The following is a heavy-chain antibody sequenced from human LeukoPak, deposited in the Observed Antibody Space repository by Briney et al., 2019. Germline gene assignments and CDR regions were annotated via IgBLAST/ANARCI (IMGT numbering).Heavy chain of an antibody. Sequence: EASVKVSCKASGYTFTGYYMHWVRQAPGQGLEWMGWINPNSGGTNYAQKFQGRVTMTRDTSISTAYMELSGLRSDDTAVYYCARGVYQLLPHYYYYMDVWGKGTTVTVSS. D-gene: IGHD2-2*01. V-gene: IGHV1-2*02. J-gene: IGHJ6*03. CDR3: ARGVYQLLPHYYYYMDV. CDR1: GYTFTGYY. CDR2: INPNSGGT.